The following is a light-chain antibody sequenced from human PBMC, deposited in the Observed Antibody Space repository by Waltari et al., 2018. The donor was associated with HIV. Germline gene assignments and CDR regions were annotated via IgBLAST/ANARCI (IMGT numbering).Light chain of an antibody. CDR3: QHYNDTSPMFT. J-gene: IGKJ3*01. Sequence: PGERATLSCTASQTIAGNSLARYQHSPRQAPRLLIYAASGRATGISDRFSRGGSGTDFTLTISRLEPDDFAVYFCQHYNDTSPMFTFGPGTKV. CDR1: QTIAGNS. V-gene: IGKV3-20*01. CDR2: AAS.